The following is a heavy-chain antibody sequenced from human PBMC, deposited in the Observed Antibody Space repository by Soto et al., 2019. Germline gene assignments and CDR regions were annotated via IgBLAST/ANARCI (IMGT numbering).Heavy chain of an antibody. J-gene: IGHJ4*02. V-gene: IGHV3-15*07. D-gene: IGHD3-16*01. CDR2: IKSETDGGTA. CDR3: SHDYYQYFAS. CDR1: GVTLTNVW. Sequence: GGSLRLSCAVSGVTLTNVWMNWVRQAPGKGPEWVGRIKSETDGGTADFAAPVKGRFTISRDDSENTLYLQMNSLKTEDTAVYYCSHDYYQYFASWGQGTLVTVS.